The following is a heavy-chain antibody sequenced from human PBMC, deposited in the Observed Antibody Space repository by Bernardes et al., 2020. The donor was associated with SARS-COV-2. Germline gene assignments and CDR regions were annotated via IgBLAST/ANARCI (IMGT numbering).Heavy chain of an antibody. D-gene: IGHD6-6*01. Sequence: ETLSLTCTVSGGSISDSNYHWGWIRQPPGKGLEWIGSIHYSGSTYYRPSLKSRVTISVDTPKNQFSLKMTSVTAEDTAVYYCARERTSSAEYWGQGTLVTVSS. CDR3: ARERTSSAEY. CDR2: IHYSGST. CDR1: GGSISDSNYH. J-gene: IGHJ4*02. V-gene: IGHV4-39*02.